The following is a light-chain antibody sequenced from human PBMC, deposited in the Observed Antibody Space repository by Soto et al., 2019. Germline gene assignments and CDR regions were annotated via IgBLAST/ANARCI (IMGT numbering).Light chain of an antibody. J-gene: IGKJ2*01. Sequence: DIPMTQSPSTLSASVGDRVTITCRASQSISTWLAWYQQKPGKAPKLLIYDASKLESGVPSRFSGSGSGTEFTLTISSLQPDDFATYYCQQYNSYSFYTFGQGTKLEIK. CDR2: DAS. V-gene: IGKV1-5*01. CDR1: QSISTW. CDR3: QQYNSYSFYT.